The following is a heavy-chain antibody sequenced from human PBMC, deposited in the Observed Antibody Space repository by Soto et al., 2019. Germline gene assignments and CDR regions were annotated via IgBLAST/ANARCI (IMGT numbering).Heavy chain of an antibody. Sequence: SETLSLTCAVYGGSFSGYYWSWIRQPPGKGLEWIGEINHSGSTNYNPSLKSRVTISVDTSKNQFSLKLSSVTAADTAVYYCARGVKGDTTVTHMDVWGKGTTVTVSS. CDR3: ARGVKGDTTVTHMDV. V-gene: IGHV4-34*01. D-gene: IGHD4-4*01. CDR2: INHSGST. J-gene: IGHJ6*03. CDR1: GGSFSGYY.